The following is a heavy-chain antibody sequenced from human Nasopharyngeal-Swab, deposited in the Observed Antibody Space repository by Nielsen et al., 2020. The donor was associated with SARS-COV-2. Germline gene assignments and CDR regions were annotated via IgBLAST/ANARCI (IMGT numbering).Heavy chain of an antibody. V-gene: IGHV4-39*02. J-gene: IGHJ4*02. CDR2: INDSGST. CDR1: GGSISSSSYY. Sequence: SETLSLTCTVSGGSISSSSYYWGWIRQSPGKGLEWIGEINDSGSTSYNPSLKSRVSISLGTSTNHFSLQLRSMTASDTAVYYCARGQSKITMIVVVIAFWQYYFDYWGQGALVTVSS. D-gene: IGHD3-22*01. CDR3: ARGQSKITMIVVVIAFWQYYFDY.